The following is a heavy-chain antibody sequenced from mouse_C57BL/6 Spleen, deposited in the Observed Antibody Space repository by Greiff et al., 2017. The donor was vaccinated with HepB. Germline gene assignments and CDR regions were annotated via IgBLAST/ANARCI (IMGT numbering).Heavy chain of an antibody. CDR1: GFSFNTYA. CDR2: IRSKSNNYAT. CDR3: VRHWAFDY. V-gene: IGHV10-1*01. D-gene: IGHD4-1*01. Sequence: EVKLQESGGGLVQPQGSLKLSCAASGFSFNTYAMNWVRQAPGKGLEWVARIRSKSNNYATYYADSVKDRFTISRDDSESMLYLQMNNLKTEDTAMYYCVRHWAFDYWGQGTTLTVSS. J-gene: IGHJ2*01.